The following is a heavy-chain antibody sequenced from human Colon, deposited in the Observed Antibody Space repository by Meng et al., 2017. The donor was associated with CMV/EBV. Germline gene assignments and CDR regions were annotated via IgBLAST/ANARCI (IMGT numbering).Heavy chain of an antibody. CDR1: GFTFSSYS. Sequence: GESLKISCSTSGFTFSSYSLNWVRQAPGKGLEWVSSITHTSDTYYADSLKGRFTISRDNAKNFLYLQMNSLQVDDTALYYCATRGPAPANWGQGTLVPVSS. CDR2: ITHTSDT. V-gene: IGHV3-21*06. CDR3: ATRGPAPAN. J-gene: IGHJ4*02.